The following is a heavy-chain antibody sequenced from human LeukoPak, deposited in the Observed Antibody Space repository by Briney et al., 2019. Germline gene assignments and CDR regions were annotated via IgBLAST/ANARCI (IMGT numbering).Heavy chain of an antibody. Sequence: SETLSLTCTVSGGSLSSSTYYWGWVRQPPGKGLEWIGSIYYSGSHYTSPSLKSRVIISVDTSKNQFSLKLSSVTAADTAVYYCAKLPTSIAAPDHWGQGTLVTVSS. CDR3: AKLPTSIAAPDH. J-gene: IGHJ5*02. CDR2: IYYSGSH. V-gene: IGHV4-39*07. D-gene: IGHD6-6*01. CDR1: GGSLSSSTYY.